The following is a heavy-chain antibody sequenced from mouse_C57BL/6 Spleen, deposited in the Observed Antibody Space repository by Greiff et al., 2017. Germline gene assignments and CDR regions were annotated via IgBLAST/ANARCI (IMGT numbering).Heavy chain of an antibody. Sequence: QVQLQQPGAELVKPGASVKVSCKASGYTFTSYWMHWVKQRPGQGLEWIGRIDPSDSDTNYNQKFKGKATLTVDKSSSTAYMQLSSLTSEDSAVYYCAIAPIYYYGSSPWYFDVWGTGTTVTVSS. J-gene: IGHJ1*03. CDR2: IDPSDSDT. CDR1: GYTFTSYW. CDR3: AIAPIYYYGSSPWYFDV. V-gene: IGHV1-74*01. D-gene: IGHD1-1*01.